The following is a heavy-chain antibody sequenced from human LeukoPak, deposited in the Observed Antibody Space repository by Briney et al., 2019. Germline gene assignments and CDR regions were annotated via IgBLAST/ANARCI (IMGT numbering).Heavy chain of an antibody. D-gene: IGHD3-3*01. CDR2: IKSKSDGGTT. Sequence: GRSLRLSCAASGFTFSSYAMHWVRQAPGKGLEWVGRIKSKSDGGTTDYAAPVKGRFAISRDDSKNTLYLQMNSLKTEDTAVYYCTTDQRITVFGVVVNDHGAFDIWGQGTMVTVSS. V-gene: IGHV3-15*01. J-gene: IGHJ3*02. CDR1: GFTFSSYA. CDR3: TTDQRITVFGVVVNDHGAFDI.